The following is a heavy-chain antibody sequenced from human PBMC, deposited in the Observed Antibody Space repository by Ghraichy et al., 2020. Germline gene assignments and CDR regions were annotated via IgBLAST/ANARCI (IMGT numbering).Heavy chain of an antibody. Sequence: GSLRLSCAASGFTFSSYAMSWVPQAPGKGLEWVSAISGSGGSTYYADSVKGRFTISRDNSKNTLYLQMNSLRAEDTAVYYCAKDRTDYYDTRRRLFDPWGQGTLVTVSS. V-gene: IGHV3-23*01. J-gene: IGHJ5*02. CDR3: AKDRTDYYDTRRRLFDP. CDR1: GFTFSSYA. D-gene: IGHD3-22*01. CDR2: ISGSGGST.